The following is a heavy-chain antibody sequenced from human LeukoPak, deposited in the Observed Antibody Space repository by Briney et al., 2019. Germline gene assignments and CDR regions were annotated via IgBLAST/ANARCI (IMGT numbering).Heavy chain of an antibody. CDR1: GFTFSSYA. CDR3: ARVRYCSGGSCYYFDY. V-gene: IGHV3-23*01. CDR2: ISVSGGST. D-gene: IGHD2-15*01. J-gene: IGHJ4*02. Sequence: PGGSLRLSCAASGFTFSSYAMSWVRQAPGKGLEWVSTISVSGGSTYYADSVKGRFTISRDNSKNTLYLQMNSLRAEDTAVYYCARVRYCSGGSCYYFDYWGQGTLVTVSS.